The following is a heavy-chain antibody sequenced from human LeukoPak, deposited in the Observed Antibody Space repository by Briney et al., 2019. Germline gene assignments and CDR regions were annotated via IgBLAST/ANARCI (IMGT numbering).Heavy chain of an antibody. V-gene: IGHV3-30-3*01. CDR1: GFTFSSYA. CDR3: ARGRSGSHFGDY. CDR2: ISYDGSNK. J-gene: IGHJ4*02. Sequence: GRSLRLSCAASGFTFSSYAMHWVRQAPGKGLEWVAVISYDGSNKYYADSVKGRFTISRDNSKNTLYLQMNSLRAEDTAVYYCARGRSGSHFGDYWGQGTLVTVSS. D-gene: IGHD1-26*01.